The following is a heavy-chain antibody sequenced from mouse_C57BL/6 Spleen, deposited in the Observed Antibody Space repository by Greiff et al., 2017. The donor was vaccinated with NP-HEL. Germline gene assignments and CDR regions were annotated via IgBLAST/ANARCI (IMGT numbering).Heavy chain of an antibody. J-gene: IGHJ4*01. D-gene: IGHD1-1*01. V-gene: IGHV1-77*01. Sequence: VKLVESGAELVKPGASVKISCKASGYTFTDYYIIWVKQRPGQGLGWIGKIGPGSGSTYYNEKFKGKATLTADKSSSTAYMQLSSLTSEDSAVYFCARSYYGSSYENYAMDYWGQGTSVTVSS. CDR3: ARSYYGSSYENYAMDY. CDR1: GYTFTDYY. CDR2: IGPGSGST.